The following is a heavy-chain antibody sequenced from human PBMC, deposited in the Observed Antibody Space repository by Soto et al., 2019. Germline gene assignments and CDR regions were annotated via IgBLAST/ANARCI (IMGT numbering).Heavy chain of an antibody. CDR3: TREDY. Sequence: WTWIRQHPGQGQEWIGFISYSGSTYYSSSLKGRVAISADTSKNQFSLKLNSVTAADTAVYYCTREDYWGQGTLVTVSS. CDR2: ISYSGST. V-gene: IGHV4-31*02. J-gene: IGHJ4*02.